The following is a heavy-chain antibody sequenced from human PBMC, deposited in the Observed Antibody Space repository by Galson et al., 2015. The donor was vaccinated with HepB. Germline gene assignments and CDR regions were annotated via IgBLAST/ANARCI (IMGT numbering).Heavy chain of an antibody. CDR2: ISYDGSNK. J-gene: IGHJ6*04. Sequence: SLRLSCAASGFTFSSYGMHWVRQAPGKGLEWVAVISYDGSNKYYADSVKGRFTISRDNSKNTLYLQMNSLRAEDTAVYYCAKDLYPRDIVVVPAVWGKGTTVTVSS. CDR3: AKDLYPRDIVVVPAV. CDR1: GFTFSSYG. V-gene: IGHV3-30*18. D-gene: IGHD2-2*01.